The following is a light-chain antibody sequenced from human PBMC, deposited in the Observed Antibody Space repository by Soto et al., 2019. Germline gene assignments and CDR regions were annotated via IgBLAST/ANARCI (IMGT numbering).Light chain of an antibody. CDR3: QQYDSSPRT. CDR2: RTS. J-gene: IGKJ1*01. V-gene: IGKV3-20*01. Sequence: IVMTQSPATLSVSPGERATLSCRASQSVSSYLAWYQQKPGQAPRLLIYRTSNRATGIPDRFSGSGSGTDFTLTISRLEPEDFAVYWCQQYDSSPRTFGQGTKV. CDR1: QSVSSY.